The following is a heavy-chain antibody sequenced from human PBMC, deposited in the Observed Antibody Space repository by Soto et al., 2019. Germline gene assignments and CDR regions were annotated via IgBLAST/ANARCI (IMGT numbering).Heavy chain of an antibody. CDR2: INSDGSST. J-gene: IGHJ4*02. V-gene: IGHV3-74*01. CDR1: GFTFSSYW. D-gene: IGHD6-13*01. Sequence: GGSLRLSCAASGFTFSSYWMHWVRQAPGKGLVWVSRINSDGSSTSYADSVKGRFTISRYNAKNTLYLQMNSLRVEDTAVYYCARAKYSSSRFDCWGQGTLVTVSS. CDR3: ARAKYSSSRFDC.